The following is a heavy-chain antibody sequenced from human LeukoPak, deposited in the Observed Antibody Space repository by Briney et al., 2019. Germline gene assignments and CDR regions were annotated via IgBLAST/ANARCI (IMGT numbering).Heavy chain of an antibody. J-gene: IGHJ6*02. CDR2: MNPNSGNT. D-gene: IGHD3-3*01. V-gene: IGHV1-8*01. CDR3: ARGAPTYYDFWSGYLPNYYYYYGMDV. Sequence: GASVKVSCKASGYTFTSYDINWVRRTGQGLEWMGWMNPNSGNTGYAQKFQGRVTMTRNTSISTAYMELSSLRSEDTAVYYCARGAPTYYDFWSGYLPNYYYYYGMDVWGQGTTVTVSS. CDR1: GYTFTSYD.